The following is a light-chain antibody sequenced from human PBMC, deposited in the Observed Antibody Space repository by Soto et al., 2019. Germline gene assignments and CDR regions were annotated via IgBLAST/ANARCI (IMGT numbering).Light chain of an antibody. V-gene: IGKV3-20*01. J-gene: IGKJ1*01. Sequence: EIVLAQSPCTLSFSPLERSTLSCRASQSIRSSKLAWYQQKPGQAPRLLICGATSRATGIPDRFSGSGSGTDFTLTISRLEPEDFAVYYCQQYDSSPWTFGQGTKVDIK. CDR1: QSIRSSK. CDR3: QQYDSSPWT. CDR2: GAT.